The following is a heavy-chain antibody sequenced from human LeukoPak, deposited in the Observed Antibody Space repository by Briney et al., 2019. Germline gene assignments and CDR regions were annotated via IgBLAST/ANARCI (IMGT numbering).Heavy chain of an antibody. V-gene: IGHV3-20*04. CDR3: AELGITMIGGV. D-gene: IGHD3-10*02. Sequence: GGSLRLSCAASGFTFSSYWMSWVRQAPGKGLEWVSGLNWNGASTGYADSVKGRFTISRDNAKNSLYLQMNSLRAEDTAVYYCAELGITMIGGVWGKGTTVTISS. CDR1: GFTFSSYW. CDR2: LNWNGAST. J-gene: IGHJ6*04.